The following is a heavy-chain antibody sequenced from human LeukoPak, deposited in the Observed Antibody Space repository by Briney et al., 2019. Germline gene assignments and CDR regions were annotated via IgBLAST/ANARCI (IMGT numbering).Heavy chain of an antibody. CDR1: AFTFSSFG. CDR3: ARGSGWLDY. D-gene: IGHD6-19*01. Sequence: GGSLRLSCAASAFTFSSFGMHWVRQTPGKGLEWVAFIWYDGINQYYADSAKGRFTISRDNSKNTLYLQMESLRAEDTAVYYCARGSGWLDYWGQGTLVTVSS. CDR2: IWYDGINQ. J-gene: IGHJ4*02. V-gene: IGHV3-33*01.